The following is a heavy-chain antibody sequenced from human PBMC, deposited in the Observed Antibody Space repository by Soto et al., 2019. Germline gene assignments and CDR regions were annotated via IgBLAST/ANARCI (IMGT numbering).Heavy chain of an antibody. Sequence: QVQLVESGGGVVQPGRSLRLSCAASGFTFSSYGMHWVRQAPGKGLEWAAVIWYDGSNKYYADSVKGRFTISRDNSKNTLYLQMNSLRAEDTAVYYCARGAREWLGNYYYYGMDVWGQGTTVTVSS. J-gene: IGHJ6*02. V-gene: IGHV3-33*01. D-gene: IGHD6-19*01. CDR3: ARGAREWLGNYYYYGMDV. CDR2: IWYDGSNK. CDR1: GFTFSSYG.